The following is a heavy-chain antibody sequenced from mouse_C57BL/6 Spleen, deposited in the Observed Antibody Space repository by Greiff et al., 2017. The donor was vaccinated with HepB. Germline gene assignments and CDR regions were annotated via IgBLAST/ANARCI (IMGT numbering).Heavy chain of an antibody. CDR3: ARDHYYGSSYNYAMDY. Sequence: DVQLQESGPGLVKPSQSLSLTCSVTGYSITSGYYWNWIRQFPGNKLEWMGYISYDGSNNYNPSLKNRISITRDTSKNQFFLKLNSVTTEDTATYYCARDHYYGSSYNYAMDYWGQGTSVTVSS. V-gene: IGHV3-6*01. CDR1: GYSITSGYY. D-gene: IGHD1-1*01. CDR2: ISYDGSN. J-gene: IGHJ4*01.